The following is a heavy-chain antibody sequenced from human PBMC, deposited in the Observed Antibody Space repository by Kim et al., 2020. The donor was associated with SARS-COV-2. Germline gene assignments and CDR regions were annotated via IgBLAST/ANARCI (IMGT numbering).Heavy chain of an antibody. D-gene: IGHD3-9*01. CDR3: ASCYDIFPDY. V-gene: IGHV1-69*01. CDR2: TA. J-gene: IGHJ4*02. Sequence: TANYAQEFQGRVTITADESTSTAYMELSSLRSEDTAVYYCASCYDIFPDYWGQGTLVTVSS.